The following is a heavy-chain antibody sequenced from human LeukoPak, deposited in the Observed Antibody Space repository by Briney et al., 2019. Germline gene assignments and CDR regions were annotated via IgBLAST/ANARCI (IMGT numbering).Heavy chain of an antibody. CDR3: AKLKDDVTKFDY. CDR2: INQDVSRI. J-gene: IGHJ4*02. D-gene: IGHD4-11*01. V-gene: IGHV3-7*01. Sequence: GRSLRLSCAGSGFSFSRYWMAWVRQAPGKGLDWVASINQDVSRIHYVDSVKGRFTISRDNAKSSLFLQMTSLRVEDTAVYYCAKLKDDVTKFDYWSQGPLVTVSP. CDR1: GFSFSRYW.